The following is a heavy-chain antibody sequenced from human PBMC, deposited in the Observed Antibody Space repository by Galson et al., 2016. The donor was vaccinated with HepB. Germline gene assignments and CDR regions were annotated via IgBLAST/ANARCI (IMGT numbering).Heavy chain of an antibody. CDR3: SDGELRVG. CDR1: GFTFSNYW. CDR2: INQDGSTT. Sequence: SLRLSCAASGFTFSNYWMHWVRQAPGKGLVWVSRINQDGSTTTYADSVKGRFTISRDNANTTRLLQMNSLRVEETAVYYGSDGELRVGWGQGTLVTVSS. J-gene: IGHJ4*02. V-gene: IGHV3-74*03. D-gene: IGHD3-10*01.